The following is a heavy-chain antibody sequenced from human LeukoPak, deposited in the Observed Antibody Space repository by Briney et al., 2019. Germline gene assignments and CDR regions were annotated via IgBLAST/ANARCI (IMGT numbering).Heavy chain of an antibody. CDR3: AKGYYYDSSGYLTPFDY. D-gene: IGHD3-22*01. Sequence: GGSLRLSCAASGFTFSNAWMDWVRLVPGKGLEWVSGISWNSGSIGYADSVKGRFTISRDNAKNSLYLQMNSLRAEDTALYYRAKGYYYDSSGYLTPFDYWGQGTLVTVSS. CDR1: GFTFSNAW. CDR2: ISWNSGSI. J-gene: IGHJ4*02. V-gene: IGHV3-9*01.